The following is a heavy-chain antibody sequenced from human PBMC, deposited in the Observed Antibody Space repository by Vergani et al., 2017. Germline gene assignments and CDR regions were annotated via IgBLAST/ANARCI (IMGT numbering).Heavy chain of an antibody. CDR1: GFTFDDYA. V-gene: IGHV3-43*02. J-gene: IGHJ4*02. CDR2: ISGDGGST. D-gene: IGHD3-22*01. Sequence: EVQLVESGGGVVQPGGSLRLSCAASGFTFDDYAMHWVRQAPGKGLEWVSLISGDGGSTYYADSLKGRFTISRDNSKNSLYLQMNSLRTEDTALYYCAKEISRESITMIVVGYFDYWGQGTLVTVSS. CDR3: AKEISRESITMIVVGYFDY.